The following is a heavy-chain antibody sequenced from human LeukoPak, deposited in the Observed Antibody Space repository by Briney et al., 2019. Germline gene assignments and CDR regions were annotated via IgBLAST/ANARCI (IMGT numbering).Heavy chain of an antibody. CDR3: ARGDYYGSGSNADY. CDR2: LWSDERIK. CDR1: GFSFSDSG. Sequence: GVSLRLSCEASGFSFSDSGMHWVRQAPGKGLEWVAVLWSDERIKYYADSVKGRFTISRDNSKNTLFLQMSSLRVEDTAMYFCARGDYYGSGSNADYRGQGTLVSVSS. J-gene: IGHJ4*02. D-gene: IGHD3-10*01. V-gene: IGHV3-33*08.